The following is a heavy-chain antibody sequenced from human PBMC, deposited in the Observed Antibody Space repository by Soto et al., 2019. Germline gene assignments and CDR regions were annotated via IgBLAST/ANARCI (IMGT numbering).Heavy chain of an antibody. CDR2: VSHRGRT. Sequence: QVQLQQWGAGLLKPSETLSLTCAVNGGSFTGYYGCWIRQSPGKGLEWIGEVSHRGRTNYNQSLKSRVTISIDTSKNQFFLKLNSVTAADTGVYYCARNGGSTWYYFDSWGQGTVVTVSS. CDR1: GGSFTGYY. V-gene: IGHV4-34*01. D-gene: IGHD6-13*01. CDR3: ARNGGSTWYYFDS. J-gene: IGHJ4*02.